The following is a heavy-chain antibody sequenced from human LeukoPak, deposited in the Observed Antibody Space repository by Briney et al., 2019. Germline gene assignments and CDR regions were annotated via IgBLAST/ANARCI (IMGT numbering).Heavy chain of an antibody. CDR1: GFTFRSYW. Sequence: GSLRPSCAASGFTFRSYWMHWDRQAPGKGPVWVSRIKSDGSSTRYADTVKGRFTISRVNAKNTMYLKMISLRAEDTAVYYCARDRPDYYDSSGYSPLFDSWGQGTLVAVSS. CDR3: ARDRPDYYDSSGYSPLFDS. V-gene: IGHV3-74*01. J-gene: IGHJ4*02. CDR2: IKSDGSST. D-gene: IGHD3-22*01.